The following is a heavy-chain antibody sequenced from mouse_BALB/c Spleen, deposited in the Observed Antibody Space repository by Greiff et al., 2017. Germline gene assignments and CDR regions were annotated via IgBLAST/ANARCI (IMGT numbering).Heavy chain of an antibody. J-gene: IGHJ3*01. CDR2: ISSGGGST. D-gene: IGHD1-1*01. V-gene: IGHV5-12-1*01. CDR3: ARHGGSSSWFAY. CDR1: GFAFSSYD. Sequence: EVKVVESGGGLVKPGGSLKLSCAASGFAFSSYDMSWVRQTPEKRLEWVAYISSGGGSTYYPDTVKGRFTISRDNAKNTLYLQMSSLKSEDTAMYYCARHGGSSSWFAYWGQGTLVTVSA.